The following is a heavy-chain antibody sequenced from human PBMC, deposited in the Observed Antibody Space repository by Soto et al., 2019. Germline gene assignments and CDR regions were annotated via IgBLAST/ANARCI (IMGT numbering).Heavy chain of an antibody. CDR2: ISPKSGAT. CDR3: ARPPGYISDWYYFDL. V-gene: IGHV1-2*02. Sequence: GASVKVSCKASGYTFTSYGISWVRQAPGQGFEWLGRISPKSGATNYAQKFQGRVTMTWDTSLNTAYMELSSLISEDTAVYYCARPPGYISDWYYFDLWGRGTLVTVSS. D-gene: IGHD3-9*01. CDR1: GYTFTSYG. J-gene: IGHJ4*02.